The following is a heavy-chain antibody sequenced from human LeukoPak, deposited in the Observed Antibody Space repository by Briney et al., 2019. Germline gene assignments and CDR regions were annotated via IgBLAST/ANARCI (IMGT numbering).Heavy chain of an antibody. J-gene: IGHJ6*02. CDR1: GFTFSSYA. Sequence: PGRSLRLSCAASGFTFSSYAMHWVRQAPGKGLEWVAVISYDGSNKYYADSVKGRFTISRDNSKNTLYLQMNSLRAEDTAVYYCARDLGLDIVLVPAAKTGYGMDVWGQGTTVTVSS. CDR2: ISYDGSNK. V-gene: IGHV3-30-3*01. CDR3: ARDLGLDIVLVPAAKTGYGMDV. D-gene: IGHD2-2*03.